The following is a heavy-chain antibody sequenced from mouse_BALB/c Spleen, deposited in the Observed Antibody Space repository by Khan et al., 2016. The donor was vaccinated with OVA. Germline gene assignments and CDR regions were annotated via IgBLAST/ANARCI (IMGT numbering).Heavy chain of an antibody. D-gene: IGHD2-1*01. J-gene: IGHJ3*01. CDR1: GYTFTDYI. Sequence: QVQLQQPGPELVKPGASVKMSCKASGYTFTDYIMSWVKQRTGQGLEWIGEIYPGSGSTYYNEKFKGKATLTADTSSNTAYMHLSSLTSEDSAVYFCARSPYGNSFAYWGQGTLVTVS. CDR2: IYPGSGST. V-gene: IGHV1-77*01. CDR3: ARSPYGNSFAY.